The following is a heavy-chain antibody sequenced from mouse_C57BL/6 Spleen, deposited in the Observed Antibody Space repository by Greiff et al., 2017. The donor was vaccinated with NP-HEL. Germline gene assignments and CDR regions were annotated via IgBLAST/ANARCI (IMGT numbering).Heavy chain of an antibody. Sequence: EVKLMESEGGLVQPGSSMKLSCTASGFTFSDYYMAWVRQVPEKGLEWVANINYDGSSTYYLDSLKSRFIISRDNAKNILYLQMSSLKSEDTATYYCARVGTGTGWYFDVWGTGTTVTVSS. V-gene: IGHV5-16*01. CDR2: INYDGSST. J-gene: IGHJ1*03. CDR3: ARVGTGTGWYFDV. D-gene: IGHD4-1*01. CDR1: GFTFSDYY.